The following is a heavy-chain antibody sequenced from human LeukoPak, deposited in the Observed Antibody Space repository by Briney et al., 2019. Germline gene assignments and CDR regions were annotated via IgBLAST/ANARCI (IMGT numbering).Heavy chain of an antibody. CDR2: ISRSGSTI. CDR1: GFTFSSYE. CDR3: AREIEYYGDNRGHAFDI. D-gene: IGHD4-17*01. Sequence: GGSLRLSCAAAGFTFSSYEMNWVRQAPGKGLEWGSYISRSGSTIYYADSVKGRFTISRDNANNSLYLQMNSLRAEDTAVYYCAREIEYYGDNRGHAFDIWGQGTMVTVSS. V-gene: IGHV3-48*03. J-gene: IGHJ3*02.